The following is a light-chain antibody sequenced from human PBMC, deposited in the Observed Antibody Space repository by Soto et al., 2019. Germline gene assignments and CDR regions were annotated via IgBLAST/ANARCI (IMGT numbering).Light chain of an antibody. Sequence: QSVLTQPPSVSGSPGQSVTICCTGTSSDVGSYDHVSWYQQPPGTAPKLMIYEVSNRPSGVPDRFSGSKSGNTASLTISGLQAEDEADYYCSSFTTTTTWVFGGGTKLTVL. CDR2: EVS. J-gene: IGLJ3*02. CDR3: SSFTTTTTWV. CDR1: SSDVGSYDH. V-gene: IGLV2-18*02.